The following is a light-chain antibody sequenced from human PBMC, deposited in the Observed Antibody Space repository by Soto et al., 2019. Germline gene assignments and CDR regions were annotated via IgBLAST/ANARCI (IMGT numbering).Light chain of an antibody. Sequence: EIVLTQSPGTLSLSPGERATLSCRASQSVSSSSLAWYQQKPGQAPRLLIYGASSRATGIPDRFSGSGSGTDFTLTISRLEPEDFAVYYCQQYATSHRAFGQGTKVDIK. CDR3: QQYATSHRA. CDR1: QSVSSSS. J-gene: IGKJ1*01. CDR2: GAS. V-gene: IGKV3-20*01.